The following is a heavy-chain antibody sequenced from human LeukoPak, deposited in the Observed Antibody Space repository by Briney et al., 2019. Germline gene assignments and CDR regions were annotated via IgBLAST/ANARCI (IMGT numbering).Heavy chain of an antibody. J-gene: IGHJ4*02. CDR2: IYYSGST. V-gene: IGHV4-4*02. CDR3: ARGHSSGCRSITFHKQFDY. Sequence: KPSETLSLTCGVSGGSITTTNFWSWVRQAPGQGLEWIGYIYYSGSTYYNPSLKSRVTISVDTSKNQFSLKLSSVTAADTAVYYCARGHSSGCRSITFHKQFDYWGQGTLVTVSS. D-gene: IGHD3-22*01. CDR1: GGSITTTNF.